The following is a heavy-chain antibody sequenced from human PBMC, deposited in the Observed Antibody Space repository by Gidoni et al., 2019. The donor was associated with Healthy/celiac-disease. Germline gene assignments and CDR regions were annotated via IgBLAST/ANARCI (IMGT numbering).Heavy chain of an antibody. V-gene: IGHV1-69*02. CDR1: GGTFSSYT. CDR3: ARSYDSSGYYIQP. Sequence: QVQLVQSGAEVKKPGYSVKVSCKASGGTFSSYTISWVRQAPGQGLEWMGRIIPILGIANYAQKFQGRVTITADKSTSTAYMELSSLRSEDTAVYYCARSYDSSGYYIQPWGQGTLVTVSS. J-gene: IGHJ4*02. D-gene: IGHD3-22*01. CDR2: IIPILGIA.